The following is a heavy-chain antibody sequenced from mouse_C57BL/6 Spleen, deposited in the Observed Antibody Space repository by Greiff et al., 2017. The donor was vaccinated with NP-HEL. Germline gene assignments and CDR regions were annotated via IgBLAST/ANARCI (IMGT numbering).Heavy chain of an antibody. CDR3: ARGGSSSWYFDV. CDR2: IYPGGGYT. CDR1: GYTFTNYW. V-gene: IGHV1-63*01. D-gene: IGHD1-1*01. J-gene: IGHJ1*03. Sequence: VKLVESGAELVRPGTSVKMSCKASGYTFTNYWIGWAKQRPGHGLEWIGDIYPGGGYTNYNEKFKGKATLTADKSSSTAYMQFSSLTSEDSAIYYCARGGSSSWYFDVWGTGTTVTVSS.